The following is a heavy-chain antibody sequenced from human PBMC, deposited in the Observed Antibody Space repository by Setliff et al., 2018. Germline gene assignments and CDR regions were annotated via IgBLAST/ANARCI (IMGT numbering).Heavy chain of an antibody. CDR3: AKDLRIILPRDDAFDI. J-gene: IGHJ3*02. CDR1: GYFISSGY. D-gene: IGHD2-15*01. V-gene: IGHV3-23*01. CDR2: ISGSGGST. Sequence: ETLSLTCAVSGYFISSGYFWGWVRQAPGKGLEWVSAISGSGGSTYYADSVKGRFTISRDNSKNTLYLQMNSLRAEDTAVYYCAKDLRIILPRDDAFDIWGQGTMVTVSS.